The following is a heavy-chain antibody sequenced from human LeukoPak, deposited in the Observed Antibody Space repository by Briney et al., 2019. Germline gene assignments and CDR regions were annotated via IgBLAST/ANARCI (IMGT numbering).Heavy chain of an antibody. CDR3: AKDADTGGRTTFDY. J-gene: IGHJ4*02. CDR1: GVTFSSYA. V-gene: IGHV3-23*01. Sequence: GGALRLSCAASGVTFSSYARSWVREAPGRGLEWGSTISGSGGGTYYADSVKGRFTISRDNSKNTLYLQMNSLRAEDTAVYYCAKDADTGGRTTFDYWGQGTLVTVSS. D-gene: IGHD2-8*02. CDR2: ISGSGGGT.